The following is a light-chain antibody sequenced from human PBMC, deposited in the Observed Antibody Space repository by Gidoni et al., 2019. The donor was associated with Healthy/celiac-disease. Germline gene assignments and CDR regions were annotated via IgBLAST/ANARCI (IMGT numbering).Light chain of an antibody. Sequence: DIVIPQSPLSLPVTPGEPASISCRSSQSLLHSNGYNYLDWYLKKPGQSPQLLIYLGSNRASGVPDRFSGSGSGTDFTLKISRVEAEDVGVYYCMQALQTPGLGFGGGTKVEIK. CDR2: LGS. J-gene: IGKJ4*01. V-gene: IGKV2-28*01. CDR1: QSLLHSNGYNY. CDR3: MQALQTPGLG.